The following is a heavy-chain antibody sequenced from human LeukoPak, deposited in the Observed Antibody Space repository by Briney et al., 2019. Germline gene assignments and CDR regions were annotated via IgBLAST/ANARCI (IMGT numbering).Heavy chain of an antibody. D-gene: IGHD2-8*01. Sequence: GSLRLSCAASGFTFSSYGMHWVRQAPGKGLEWVAFIRYDGSNKYYADSVKGRLTISRDNSKNTVYLQMNSLRAEDTAVYYCAKDRCSNGIGCYYYYMDVWGKGTTVTISS. CDR3: AKDRCSNGIGCYYYYMDV. CDR2: IRYDGSNK. J-gene: IGHJ6*03. V-gene: IGHV3-30*02. CDR1: GFTFSSYG.